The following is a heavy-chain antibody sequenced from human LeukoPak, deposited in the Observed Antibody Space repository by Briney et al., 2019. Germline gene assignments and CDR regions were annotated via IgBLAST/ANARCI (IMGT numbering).Heavy chain of an antibody. D-gene: IGHD2-15*01. V-gene: IGHV3-30*18. CDR3: AKGGKGSEVLVALTGDY. Sequence: GSLRLSCAASGFTFSSFGMHWVRQAPGKGLEWVAVISYDGNIKYYADSVKGRFTISRDNSKNTLYLQMNSLRAEDTAVYHCAKGGKGSEVLVALTGDYWGQGTLVTVSS. CDR2: ISYDGNIK. CDR1: GFTFSSFG. J-gene: IGHJ4*02.